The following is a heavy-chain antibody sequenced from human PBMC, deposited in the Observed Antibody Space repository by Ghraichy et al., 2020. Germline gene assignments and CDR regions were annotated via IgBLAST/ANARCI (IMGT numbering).Heavy chain of an antibody. J-gene: IGHJ4*02. CDR1: GFSLSTSGVG. V-gene: IGHV2-5*02. CDR3: AHRRETSGRYYFDY. D-gene: IGHD6-19*01. CDR2: IFWDDDK. Sequence: SGPTLVKPTQTLTLTCTFSGFSLSTSGVGVGWLRQPPGKALEWLALIFWDDDKHYSPSLMSRLTITKDTSKNRVVLTLTNMDPVDTATYYCAHRRETSGRYYFDYWGQGTLVTVSS.